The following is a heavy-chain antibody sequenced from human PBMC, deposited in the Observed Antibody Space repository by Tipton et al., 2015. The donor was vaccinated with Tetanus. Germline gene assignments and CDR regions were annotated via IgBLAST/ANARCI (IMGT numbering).Heavy chain of an antibody. V-gene: IGHV4-34*01. CDR1: GGSFSAYY. D-gene: IGHD3-10*01. CDR2: INHSGST. J-gene: IGHJ4*02. CDR3: TRANHEFPKKGPFDS. Sequence: TLSLTCAVYGGSFSAYYWSWIRQSPGKGLEWIGEINHSGSTTYSPSFKSRVTISVDTPKNQSSLKLTSLTVADTAVYYCTRANHEFPKKGPFDSWGQGTLVIVS.